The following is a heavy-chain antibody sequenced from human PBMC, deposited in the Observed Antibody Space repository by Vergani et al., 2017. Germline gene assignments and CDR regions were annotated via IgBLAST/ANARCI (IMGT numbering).Heavy chain of an antibody. CDR3: ARSIAARKDY. V-gene: IGHV3-30-3*01. D-gene: IGHD6-6*01. J-gene: IGHJ4*02. Sequence: QVQLVESGGGVVQPGGSLRLSCAASGFTFSSYAMHGVRQAPGKGLEWVAGISYDGSNKYYADSVKGRFTISRDNSKNTLYLQMNSLRAEDTAVYYCARSIAARKDYWGQGTLVTVSS. CDR1: GFTFSSYA. CDR2: ISYDGSNK.